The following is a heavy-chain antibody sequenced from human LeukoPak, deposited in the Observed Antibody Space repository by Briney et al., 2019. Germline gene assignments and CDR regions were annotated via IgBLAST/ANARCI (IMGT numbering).Heavy chain of an antibody. CDR2: IYYSGST. Sequence: SETLSDTCAVYGGSFSGYYWSWIRQPPGQGLEWIGYIYYSGSTNYNPSLKSRVTISVDTSKNQFSLKLSSVTAADTAVYYCGGFTDLHDFDYWGQGTLVTVSS. D-gene: IGHD3-16*01. CDR3: GGFTDLHDFDY. V-gene: IGHV4-59*01. CDR1: GGSFSGYY. J-gene: IGHJ4*02.